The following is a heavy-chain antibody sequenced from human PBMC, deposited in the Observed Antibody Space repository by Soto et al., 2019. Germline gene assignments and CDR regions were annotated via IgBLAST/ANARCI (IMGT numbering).Heavy chain of an antibody. V-gene: IGHV4-4*02. J-gene: IGHJ4*02. CDR3: ARSGSTRFDY. Sequence: QVQLQESGPGLVKPSGTLSLTCAVSGGSISSSYWWSWVRQSPEKGLEWIGEIYHSGNINYNPSLKNRVTISMDNSNNQVSLNLSSVTAADTAVYYCARSGSTRFDYWGQGTLVAVSS. D-gene: IGHD1-26*01. CDR2: IYHSGNI. CDR1: GGSISSSYW.